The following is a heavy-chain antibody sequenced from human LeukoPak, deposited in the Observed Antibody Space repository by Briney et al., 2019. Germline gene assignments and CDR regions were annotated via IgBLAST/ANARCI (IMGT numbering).Heavy chain of an antibody. CDR1: GFTFSSYG. CDR2: IRYDGSNK. V-gene: IGHV3-30*02. CDR3: TSYSSSSGGRFDY. Sequence: QPGGSLRLSCAASGFTFSSYGMHWVRQAPGKGLEWVAFIRYDGSNKYYADSVKGRFTISRDNSKNTLYLQMNSLRAEDTAVYYCTSYSSSSGGRFDYWGQGTLVTVSS. D-gene: IGHD6-6*01. J-gene: IGHJ4*02.